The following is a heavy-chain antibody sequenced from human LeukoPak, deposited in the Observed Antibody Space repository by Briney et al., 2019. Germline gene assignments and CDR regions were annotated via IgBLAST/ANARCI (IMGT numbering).Heavy chain of an antibody. CDR1: GFTFGGYG. D-gene: IGHD1-14*01. CDR3: TRYNNDHFDY. J-gene: IGHJ4*02. CDR2: IAYDGSRA. V-gene: IGHV3-33*01. Sequence: GGSLRLSCAGSGFTFGGYGMHWFRQTPGKGLEWVAVIAYDGSRAFYADSVKGRFTISRDNSKNTMSVQMDDLRAENTAVYYCTRYNNDHFDYWGQGTLVTVSS.